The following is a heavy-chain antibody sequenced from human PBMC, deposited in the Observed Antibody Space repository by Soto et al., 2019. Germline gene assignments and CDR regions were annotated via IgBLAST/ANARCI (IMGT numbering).Heavy chain of an antibody. CDR1: GGSIRGFY. J-gene: IGHJ4*02. Sequence: SETLSLTCTVSGGSIRGFYWSWIRQPPGKGLEWIGYVFDSENTNYNTSLKSRVTISVDTSKNQFTLEMTSVTATDTAVYYCARAVPPDYWGQGTLVTVSS. CDR2: VFDSENT. V-gene: IGHV4-59*01. CDR3: ARAVPPDY.